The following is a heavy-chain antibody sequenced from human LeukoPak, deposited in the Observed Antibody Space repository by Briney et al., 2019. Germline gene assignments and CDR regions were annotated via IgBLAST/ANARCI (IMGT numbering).Heavy chain of an antibody. D-gene: IGHD2-15*01. CDR1: GYSISSGYY. Sequence: SETLSLTCTVSGYSISSGYYWGWIRQPPGKGLEWIGSIYHSGSTYYNPSLKSRVTISVDTSKNQFSLKLSCVTAADTAVYYCARDPPYCSGGSCYSSAFDIWGQGTMVTVSS. CDR3: ARDPPYCSGGSCYSSAFDI. CDR2: IYHSGST. V-gene: IGHV4-38-2*02. J-gene: IGHJ3*02.